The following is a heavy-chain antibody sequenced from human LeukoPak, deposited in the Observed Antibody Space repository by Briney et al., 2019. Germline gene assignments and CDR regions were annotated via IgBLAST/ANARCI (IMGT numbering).Heavy chain of an antibody. D-gene: IGHD3-16*02. CDR1: GFTFSSYA. CDR2: ISGSGGST. V-gene: IGHV3-23*01. CDR3: ATTELSPDY. J-gene: IGHJ4*02. Sequence: GGSLRLSCAASGFTFSSYAMSWVRQAPGKGPEWVSGISGSGGSTFYADSVKGRFTISRDNSKNTLYLQMNSLRAEDTAVYYCATTELSPDYWGQGTLVTVSS.